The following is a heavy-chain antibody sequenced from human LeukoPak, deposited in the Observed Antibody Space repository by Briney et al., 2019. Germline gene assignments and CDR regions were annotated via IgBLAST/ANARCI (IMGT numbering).Heavy chain of an antibody. CDR3: ARVGDYGSGSYGY. CDR2: ISYDGSIK. D-gene: IGHD3-10*01. Sequence: PGGSLRLSCAASGFTFSSYAMHWVRQAPGKGLEWVAVISYDGSIKYYADSVKGRFTISRDNSKNTLYLQMNSLRAEDTAVYYCARVGDYGSGSYGYWGQGTLVTVSS. CDR1: GFTFSSYA. V-gene: IGHV3-30*04. J-gene: IGHJ4*02.